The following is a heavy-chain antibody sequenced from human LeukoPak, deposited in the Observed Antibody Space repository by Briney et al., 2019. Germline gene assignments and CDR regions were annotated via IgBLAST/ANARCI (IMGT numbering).Heavy chain of an antibody. CDR3: AKIRSEVVVAATNY. CDR1: GFTFSSYA. V-gene: IGHV3-23*01. J-gene: IGHJ4*02. CDR2: ISGSGGST. D-gene: IGHD2-15*01. Sequence: PGGSLRLSCAASGFTFSSYAMSWVRQAPGKGLEWVSAISGSGGSTYYADSVKGRFTISRDNSKDTLFLQMDSLRAEDTAVYYCAKIRSEVVVAATNYWGQGTLVSVSS.